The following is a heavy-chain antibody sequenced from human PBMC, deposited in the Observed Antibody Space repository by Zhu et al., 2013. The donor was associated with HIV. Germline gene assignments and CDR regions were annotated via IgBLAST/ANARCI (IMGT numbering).Heavy chain of an antibody. CDR3: ARDFGSPDHNYYYGMDV. CDR1: GGSINRGGYY. V-gene: IGHV4-31*03. CDR2: IHYSGXT. Sequence: QVQLQESGPGLVKPSQTLSLTCNVSGGSINRGGYYWTWIRQHPGQGLEWIGYIHYSGXTDYNPSLKSRGTISLDTSKNQFSLKLSSVTAADTAVYYCARDFGSPDHNYYYGMDVWGPRDRGHRLL. J-gene: IGHJ6*01. D-gene: IGHD2-15*01.